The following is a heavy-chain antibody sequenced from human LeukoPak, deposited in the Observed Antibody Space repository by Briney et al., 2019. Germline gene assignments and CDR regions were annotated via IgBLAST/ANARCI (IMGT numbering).Heavy chain of an antibody. Sequence: GGSLRLSCAASGFVFSSNSMIWVRQAPGKGLEWVSYISSSSSTIYYADSVKGRFTISRDNAKNSLYLQMNSLRAEDTAVYYCVTSGYSNIDYWGQGTLVTVSS. CDR3: VTSGYSNIDY. CDR1: GFVFSSNS. J-gene: IGHJ4*02. CDR2: ISSSSSTI. D-gene: IGHD4-11*01. V-gene: IGHV3-48*04.